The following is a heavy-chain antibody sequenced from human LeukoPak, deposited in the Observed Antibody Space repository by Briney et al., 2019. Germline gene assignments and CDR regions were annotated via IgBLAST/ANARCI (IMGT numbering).Heavy chain of an antibody. CDR2: ICYSGST. Sequence: SETLSLTCTVSGGSISSGGYYWSWIRQHPGKGLEWIGYICYSGSTYYNPSLKSRVTISVDTSKNQFSLKLSSVTAADTAVYYCARASPYDILTGYSPYYYMDVWGKGTTVTVSS. D-gene: IGHD3-9*01. V-gene: IGHV4-31*03. CDR1: GGSISSGGYY. CDR3: ARASPYDILTGYSPYYYMDV. J-gene: IGHJ6*03.